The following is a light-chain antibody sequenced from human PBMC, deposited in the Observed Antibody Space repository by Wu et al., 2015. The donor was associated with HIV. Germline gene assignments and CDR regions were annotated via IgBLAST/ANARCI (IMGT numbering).Light chain of an antibody. V-gene: IGKV3-20*01. J-gene: IGKJ2*01. Sequence: EIVLTQSPGTLSLSPGERATLSCRASQNLGSSDLAWYQQKPGQAPRLLIYETSSRASGISDRFRGSGSGRDFTLTISRLEPEDFAVYYCQQYGSSPPVTFGQGTKLEIK. CDR1: QNLGSSD. CDR2: ETS. CDR3: QQYGSSPPVT.